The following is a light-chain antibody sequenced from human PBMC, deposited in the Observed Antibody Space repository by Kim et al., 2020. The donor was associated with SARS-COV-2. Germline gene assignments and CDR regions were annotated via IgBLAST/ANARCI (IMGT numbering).Light chain of an antibody. Sequence: GQSVTISCTGTSSDVGSYNYVSWYQQHPDKAPKVMIYDVNNRPSGVSNRFSGSKSGNTASLTISGLQAEDEADYYCSSFTSSDTYVFGTGTKVTVL. CDR3: SSFTSSDTYV. CDR2: DVN. J-gene: IGLJ1*01. V-gene: IGLV2-14*03. CDR1: SSDVGSYNY.